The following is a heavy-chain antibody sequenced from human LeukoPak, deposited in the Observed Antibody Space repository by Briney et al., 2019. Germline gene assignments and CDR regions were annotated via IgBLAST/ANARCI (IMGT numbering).Heavy chain of an antibody. Sequence: ASVKVSCKASGYXFAGYYMHWVRQAPGQGLEWMGWINPNSGGTNYAQQFQGRVTMTRDTSISTAYMELSRLRSDDTAVYYCARGERYYYDSSGYYRHYYYYGMDVWGQGTTVTVSS. CDR2: INPNSGGT. J-gene: IGHJ6*02. CDR3: ARGERYYYDSSGYYRHYYYYGMDV. V-gene: IGHV1-2*02. CDR1: GYXFAGYY. D-gene: IGHD3-22*01.